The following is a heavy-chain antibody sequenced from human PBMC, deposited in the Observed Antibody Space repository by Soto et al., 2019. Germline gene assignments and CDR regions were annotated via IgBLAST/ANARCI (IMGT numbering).Heavy chain of an antibody. Sequence: GGSLRLSCAATGFICSSYDMSWVRQAPGKGLEWVSTILVDGRTFYVDSVKGRFTISRDSSQNTVYLQMNSLTAGDTALYYCAKATATGGGAFDICGQGTMVTVSS. CDR2: ILVDGRT. CDR1: GFICSSYD. CDR3: AKATATGGGAFDI. V-gene: IGHV3-23*01. J-gene: IGHJ3*02. D-gene: IGHD2-8*02.